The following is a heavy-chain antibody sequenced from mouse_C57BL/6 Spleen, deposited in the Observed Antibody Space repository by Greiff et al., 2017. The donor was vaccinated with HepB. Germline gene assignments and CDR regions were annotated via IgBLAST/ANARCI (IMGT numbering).Heavy chain of an antibody. CDR3: AILLLRRSSFAY. CDR1: GYTFTSYG. V-gene: IGHV1-81*01. J-gene: IGHJ3*01. CDR2: IYPRSGNT. D-gene: IGHD1-1*01. Sequence: VQLQQSGAELARPGASVKLSCKASGYTFTSYGISWVKQRTGQGLEWIGEIYPRSGNTYYNEKFKGKATLTADKSSSTAYMELRSLTSEDSAVYFCAILLLRRSSFAYWGQGTLVTVSA.